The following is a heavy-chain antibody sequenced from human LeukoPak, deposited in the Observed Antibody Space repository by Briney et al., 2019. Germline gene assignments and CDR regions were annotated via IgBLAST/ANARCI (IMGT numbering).Heavy chain of an antibody. D-gene: IGHD3-22*01. CDR2: ISGSSGST. CDR3: AKEMYYDRAPGDY. V-gene: IGHV3-23*01. J-gene: IGHJ4*02. CDR1: GFTFSSYA. Sequence: RAAGSLRLSCAASGFTFSSYAMSWVRQAPGKGLAWVSAISGSSGSTYYADTVKGRFTISRDNSKNTLYLQMNSLRAEDTAVYYCAKEMYYDRAPGDYWGQGTLVTVSS.